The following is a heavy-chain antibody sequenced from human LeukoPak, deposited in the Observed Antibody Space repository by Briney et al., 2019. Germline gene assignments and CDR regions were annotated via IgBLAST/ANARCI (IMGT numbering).Heavy chain of an antibody. V-gene: IGHV1-2*02. CDR2: INPNSGGT. D-gene: IGHD4-17*01. CDR3: AATVTIGYYYGMDV. Sequence: ASVKVFCRASGYTLTGYYMHWLRQAPGQGLEWMGWINPNSGGTNYAQKFQGRVTMTRDTSISTAYMELSRLRSDDTAVYCCAATVTIGYYYGMDVWGQGTTVTVSS. CDR1: GYTLTGYY. J-gene: IGHJ6*02.